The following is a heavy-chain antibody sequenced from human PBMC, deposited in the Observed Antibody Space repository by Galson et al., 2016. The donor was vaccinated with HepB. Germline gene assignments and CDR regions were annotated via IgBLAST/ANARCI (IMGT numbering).Heavy chain of an antibody. J-gene: IGHJ4*02. V-gene: IGHV1-18*01. Sequence: SVKASCKASGYTFTSRGISWVRQAPGRGLEWMGWISAYDGHTNYGQKLQDRLTMTTDTSTSTAYMELRSLRSDDTAVYYCARDQAPLPGDYWGQGTLVTVSS. CDR1: GYTFTSRG. CDR3: ARDQAPLPGDY. CDR2: ISAYDGHT. D-gene: IGHD2-15*01.